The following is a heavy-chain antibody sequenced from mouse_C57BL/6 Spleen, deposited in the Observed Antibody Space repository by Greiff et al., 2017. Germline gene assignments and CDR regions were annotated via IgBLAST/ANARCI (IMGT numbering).Heavy chain of an antibody. CDR2: IYPGDGDT. V-gene: IGHV1-82*01. CDR1: GYAFSSSW. D-gene: IGHD1-3*01. CDR3: AREWGNFDY. J-gene: IGHJ2*01. Sequence: QVQLQQSGPELVKPGASVKISCKASGYAFSSSWMNWVKQRPGKGLEWIGRIYPGDGDTNYNGKFKGKATLTADKSSSTAYMQLSSLTSEDSAVYFCAREWGNFDYWGQGTTLTVSS.